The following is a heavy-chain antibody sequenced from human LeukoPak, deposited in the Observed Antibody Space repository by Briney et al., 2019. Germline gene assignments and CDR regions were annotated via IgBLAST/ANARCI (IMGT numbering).Heavy chain of an antibody. CDR2: IYPGDSDT. V-gene: IGHV5-51*01. CDR1: GYSFTNYW. D-gene: IGHD3-22*01. Sequence: GESLKISCKASGYSFTNYWIGWVRQMPGKGLEWMGIIYPGDSDTRYSPSLQGQVTISADKSISTAYMQWSSLKASDTAMYYCTRWVYYYDTSGSRGEYWGQGTLVTVSS. CDR3: TRWVYYYDTSGSRGEY. J-gene: IGHJ4*02.